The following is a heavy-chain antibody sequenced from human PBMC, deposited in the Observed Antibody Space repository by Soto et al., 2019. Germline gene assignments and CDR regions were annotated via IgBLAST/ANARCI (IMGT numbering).Heavy chain of an antibody. CDR2: IYPGDSDT. D-gene: IGHD4-17*01. V-gene: IGHV5-51*01. CDR1: GYSFTSYW. J-gene: IGHJ6*02. CDR3: ARRDYGGKHTYYYYGMDV. Sequence: GESLKISCKGSGYSFTSYWIGWVRQMPGKGLEWMGIIYPGDSDTRYSPSFQGQVTISADKSISTAYLQWSSLRASDTAMYYCARRDYGGKHTYYYYGMDVWGQGTTVTVSS.